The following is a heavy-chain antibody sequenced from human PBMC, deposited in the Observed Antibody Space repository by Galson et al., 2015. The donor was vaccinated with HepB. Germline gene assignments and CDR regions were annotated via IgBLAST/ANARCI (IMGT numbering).Heavy chain of an antibody. CDR1: GYTFTSYG. CDR3: ARANLGARYYYGSGSYGY. J-gene: IGHJ4*02. D-gene: IGHD3-10*01. V-gene: IGHV1-18*01. Sequence: SVKVSCKASGYTFTSYGVSWVRQAPGQGLEWMGWISAYNGNTNYAQKLQGRVTMTTDTSTSTAYMELRSLRSDDTAVYYCARANLGARYYYGSGSYGYWGQGTLVTVSS. CDR2: ISAYNGNT.